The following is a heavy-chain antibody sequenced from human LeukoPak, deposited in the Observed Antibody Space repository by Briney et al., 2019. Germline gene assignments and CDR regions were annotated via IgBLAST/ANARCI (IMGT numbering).Heavy chain of an antibody. V-gene: IGHV3-74*01. J-gene: IGHJ6*02. CDR2: IHSDVSRT. Sequence: PGGSLRLSCAASGFTFTSYWMHWVRQAPGEGLVWVSRIHSDVSRTISADSVKGRFTISRDNAKNTLYLQMNSLRAEDTAVYYCATRSSWRHYYYYYGMDVWGQGTTVTVSS. D-gene: IGHD6-13*01. CDR1: GFTFTSYW. CDR3: ATRSSWRHYYYYYGMDV.